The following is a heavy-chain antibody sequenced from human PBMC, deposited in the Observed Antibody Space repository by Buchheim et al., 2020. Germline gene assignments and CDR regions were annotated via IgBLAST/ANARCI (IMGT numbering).Heavy chain of an antibody. V-gene: IGHV4-61*02. Sequence: QVQLQESGPGLVKPSQTLSLTCTVSGDSISTSSSYWSWIRQPAGQGLEWIGRIYSNGNTNYNPSLKSRVTIPLATSKNQFSLKLSSVTAADTAIYYCARATGSSYFNAMDVWGQGTT. D-gene: IGHD4-17*01. J-gene: IGHJ6*02. CDR2: IYSNGNT. CDR3: ARATGSSYFNAMDV. CDR1: GDSISTSSSY.